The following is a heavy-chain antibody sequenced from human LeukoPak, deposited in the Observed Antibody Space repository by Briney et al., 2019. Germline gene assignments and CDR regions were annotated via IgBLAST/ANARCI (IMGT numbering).Heavy chain of an antibody. CDR2: INPSGGSA. D-gene: IGHD6-13*01. CDR3: AIAAAGPFDY. Sequence: ASVKVSCKASGYTFTSYYMHWVRQAPGQGLEWMGIINPSGGSAIYAQNFQGRVTMTRDTSTSTVYMELSSLRSEDTAVYYCAIAAAGPFDYWGQGTLVTVSS. J-gene: IGHJ4*02. V-gene: IGHV1-46*01. CDR1: GYTFTSYY.